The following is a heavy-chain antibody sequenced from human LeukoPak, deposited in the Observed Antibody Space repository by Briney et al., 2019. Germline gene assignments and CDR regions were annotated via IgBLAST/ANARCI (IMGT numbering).Heavy chain of an antibody. Sequence: SETLSLTCTVSGGSISSYYWSWIRQPPGKGLEWIGYIYYSGSTNYNPSLKSRVTISVDTSKNQFSLKLSSVTAADTAVYYCARDLTYYYGSGSTGDAFDIWGQGTMVIVSS. CDR2: IYYSGST. J-gene: IGHJ3*02. CDR3: ARDLTYYYGSGSTGDAFDI. CDR1: GGSISSYY. D-gene: IGHD3-10*01. V-gene: IGHV4-59*01.